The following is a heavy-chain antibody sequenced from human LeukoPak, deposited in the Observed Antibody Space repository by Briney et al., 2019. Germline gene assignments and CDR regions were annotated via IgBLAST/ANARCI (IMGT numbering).Heavy chain of an antibody. V-gene: IGHV4-59*01. Sequence: SETLSLTCSVSGGSMNSYYWSWIRQSPGKGLEWIGYIYYSGSTNYNPSLKSRVTISVDTSKNQLSLKLSSVTAADTAVYYCARGKGASDYWGQGTLVTVSS. D-gene: IGHD3-16*01. CDR3: ARGKGASDY. J-gene: IGHJ4*02. CDR2: IYYSGST. CDR1: GGSMNSYY.